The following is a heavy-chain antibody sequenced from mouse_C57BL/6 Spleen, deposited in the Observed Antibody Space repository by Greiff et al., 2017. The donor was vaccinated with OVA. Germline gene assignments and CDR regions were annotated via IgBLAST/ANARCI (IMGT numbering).Heavy chain of an antibody. CDR3: AVSYDYGLDY. CDR1: GYTFTDYN. D-gene: IGHD2-4*01. Sequence: VQLQQSGPELVKPGASVKMSCKASGYTFTDYNMHWVKQSHGKSLEWIGYINPNNGGTSYNQKFKGKATLTVNKSSSTAYMELRSLTSEDSAVYYCAVSYDYGLDYWGQGTTRTVSS. V-gene: IGHV1-22*01. J-gene: IGHJ2*01. CDR2: INPNNGGT.